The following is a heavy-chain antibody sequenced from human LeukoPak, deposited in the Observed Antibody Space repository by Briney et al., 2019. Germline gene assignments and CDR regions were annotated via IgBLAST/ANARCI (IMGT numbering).Heavy chain of an antibody. CDR3: ARGKFVGATYEGHFDY. Sequence: GGSLRLSCAASGFTFSSYSMNWVRQAPGKGLEWVSSISSSSSYKYYADSVKGRFTISRDNAKNSLYLQMNSLRAEDTAVYYCARGKFVGATYEGHFDYWGQGTLVTVSS. CDR1: GFTFSSYS. V-gene: IGHV3-21*01. D-gene: IGHD1-26*01. CDR2: ISSSSSYK. J-gene: IGHJ4*02.